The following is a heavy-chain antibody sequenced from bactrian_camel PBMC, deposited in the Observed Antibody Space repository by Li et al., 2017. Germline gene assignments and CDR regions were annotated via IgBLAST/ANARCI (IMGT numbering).Heavy chain of an antibody. J-gene: IGHJ6*01. Sequence: VQLVESGGGSVQAGGSLRLSCVASGYTYSSNCMGWFRQAPGKEREGVASIDTGGYTRFPDSVKGRFTISRDNDKNTLYLQLNSLKTEDTAMYYCATVAGWGKQPDFGCWGQGTQVTVS. CDR3: ATVAGWGKQPDFGC. CDR1: GYTYSSNC. D-gene: IGHD5*01. CDR2: IDTGGYT. V-gene: IGHV3S53*01.